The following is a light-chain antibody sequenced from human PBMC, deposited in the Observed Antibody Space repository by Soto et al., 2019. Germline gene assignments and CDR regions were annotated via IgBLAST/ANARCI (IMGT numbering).Light chain of an antibody. V-gene: IGKV1-5*03. J-gene: IGKJ1*01. CDR1: QSISSW. CDR3: QQYNSYWT. CDR2: KAS. Sequence: DIQMTQSPSTLSASVGDRVTITCRASQSISSWLAWYRQKPGKALSLLIYKASSLETGVPSRFSGSGSGTEFTLTISSLQPDDFATYYCQQYNSYWTFGQGTKVEIK.